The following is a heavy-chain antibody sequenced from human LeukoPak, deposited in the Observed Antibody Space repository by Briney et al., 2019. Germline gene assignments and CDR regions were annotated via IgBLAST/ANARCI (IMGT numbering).Heavy chain of an antibody. J-gene: IGHJ5*01. CDR3: AKGGSPSDNWCNS. CDR2: IRNGGSYK. Sequence: GGSLRLSCAASGFTFSDYGMHWVRQAPGKGLEWVAFIRNGGSYKYYPDSENGLFTFFRDNYKNALFLQMNSLTAEDTCVYYFAKGGSPSDNWCNSRGQGSLVTVSS. D-gene: IGHD2-15*01. V-gene: IGHV3-30*02. CDR1: GFTFSDYG.